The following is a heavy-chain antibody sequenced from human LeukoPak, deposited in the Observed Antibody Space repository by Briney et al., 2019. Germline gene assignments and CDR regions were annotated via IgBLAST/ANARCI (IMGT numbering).Heavy chain of an antibody. J-gene: IGHJ4*02. CDR1: GYTFTSYY. D-gene: IGHD6-13*01. CDR3: ARDKVETGYFDY. Sequence: GASVKVSCKASGYTFTSYYMHWARQAPGQGLEWMGIINPSGGSTSYAQKFQGRVTMTRDTSTGTVYMELSSLRSEDTAVYYCARDKVETGYFDYWGQGALVTVSS. V-gene: IGHV1-46*01. CDR2: INPSGGST.